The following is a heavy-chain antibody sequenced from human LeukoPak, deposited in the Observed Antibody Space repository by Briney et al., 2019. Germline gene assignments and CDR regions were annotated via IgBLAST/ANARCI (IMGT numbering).Heavy chain of an antibody. V-gene: IGHV3-15*01. CDR1: GFTFSNAW. D-gene: IGHD6-25*01. CDR3: TTDPAARVPLDY. Sequence: GGSLRLSCAASGFTFSNAWMSWVRQAPGKGLEWVGRIKRKTDGGTTDYAAPVKGRFTISRDDSKNTLYLQMNSLKTEDTAVYYCTTDPAARVPLDYWGQGTLVTVSS. J-gene: IGHJ4*02. CDR2: IKRKTDGGTT.